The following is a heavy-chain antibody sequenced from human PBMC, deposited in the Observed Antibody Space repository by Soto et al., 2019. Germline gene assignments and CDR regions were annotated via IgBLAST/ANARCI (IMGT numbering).Heavy chain of an antibody. Sequence: GGSLRLSCAGSGFTFSSYAMTWVRQAPGKGLEWVSAISGGAFAYYADSVKGRFTISRDNSNNTVFLQMSSLRVEDTAVYYCARSAIRFDYWGQGTLVTVSS. CDR2: ISGGAFA. J-gene: IGHJ4*02. CDR3: ARSAIRFDY. V-gene: IGHV3-23*01. D-gene: IGHD3-3*01. CDR1: GFTFSSYA.